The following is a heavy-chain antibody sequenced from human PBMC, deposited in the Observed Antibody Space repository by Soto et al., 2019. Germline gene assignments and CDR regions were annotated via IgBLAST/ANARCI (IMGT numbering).Heavy chain of an antibody. CDR1: GGSFSGYY. J-gene: IGHJ6*02. D-gene: IGHD6-13*01. CDR3: ARGRGAAAGLNNYYYYYGMDV. Sequence: SETLSLTCAVYGGSFSGYYWSWIRQPPGKGLEWIGEINHSGSTNYNPSLKSRVTISVDTSKNQFSLRLSSVTAADTAVYYCARGRGAAAGLNNYYYYYGMDVWGQGTTVTAP. V-gene: IGHV4-34*01. CDR2: INHSGST.